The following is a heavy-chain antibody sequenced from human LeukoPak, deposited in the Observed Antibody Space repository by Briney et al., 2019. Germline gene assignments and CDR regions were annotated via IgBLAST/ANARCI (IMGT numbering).Heavy chain of an antibody. CDR3: ATFTERENYHYTANL. CDR1: GFTVSSDW. V-gene: IGHV3-74*01. CDR2: INSDGSST. J-gene: IGHJ4*02. Sequence: GGLLRLTSAASGFTVSSDWMVWVRHGPGKGQVWVSRINSDGSSTNYADSVKGRFTISRDNAKNTLYLQMNSLRAEDTAVYYCATFTERENYHYTANLWGQGTLVIVS. D-gene: IGHD3-16*02.